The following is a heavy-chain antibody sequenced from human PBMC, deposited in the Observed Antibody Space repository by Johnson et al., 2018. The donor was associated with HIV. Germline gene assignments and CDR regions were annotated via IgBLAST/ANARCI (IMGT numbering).Heavy chain of an antibody. CDR1: GFTFSSYG. Sequence: QMQLVESGGGVVQPGRSLRLSCAASGFTFSSYGMHWVRQAPGKGLEWVAVISYDGSNKYYTDSVKGRFTISRDNSKNTLYLQMNSLRPEDTAVYYCANRRGIGDGTTGSLDIWGQGTMVTVSS. D-gene: IGHD1-1*01. V-gene: IGHV3-30*18. CDR2: ISYDGSNK. CDR3: ANRRGIGDGTTGSLDI. J-gene: IGHJ3*02.